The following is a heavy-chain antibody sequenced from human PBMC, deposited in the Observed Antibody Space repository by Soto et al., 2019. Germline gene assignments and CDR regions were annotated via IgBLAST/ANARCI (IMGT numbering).Heavy chain of an antibody. J-gene: IGHJ3*02. CDR2: INTDGGSS. Sequence: EVQLVESGGDLVQPGGSLRLSCAASGFTFSGHWMHWVRQVPGKGLEWVSRINTDGGSSAYADSVKGRFTISRDNAKNTRYLERKGLRAEDTAVYYCSREAGYCSRTSCYRRAFDTWGQGTTVTVSS. D-gene: IGHD2-2*01. CDR3: SREAGYCSRTSCYRRAFDT. CDR1: GFTFSGHW. V-gene: IGHV3-74*03.